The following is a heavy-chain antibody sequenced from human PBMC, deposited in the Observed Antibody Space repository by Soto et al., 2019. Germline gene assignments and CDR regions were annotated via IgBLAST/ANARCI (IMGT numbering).Heavy chain of an antibody. Sequence: SVKVSCKASGGAFSSYAISWVRQAPGQGLEWMGGIIPIFGTANYAQKFQGRVTITADESTSTAYMELSSLRSEDTAVYYCARAPHYYDSSGYYYGMDVWGQGTTVTVSS. D-gene: IGHD3-22*01. CDR1: GGAFSSYA. CDR2: IIPIFGTA. CDR3: ARAPHYYDSSGYYYGMDV. V-gene: IGHV1-69*13. J-gene: IGHJ6*02.